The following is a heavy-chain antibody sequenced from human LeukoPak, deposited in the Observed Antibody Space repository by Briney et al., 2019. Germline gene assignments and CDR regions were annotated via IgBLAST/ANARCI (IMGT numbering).Heavy chain of an antibody. Sequence: ASVRVSCKASGYTFTGYYMHWVRQAPGQGLEWMGWMNPNSGNTGYAQKFQGRVTITRNTSISTAYMELSSLRSEDTAVYYCARPNLTGDQAFDIWGQGTMVTVSS. CDR2: MNPNSGNT. V-gene: IGHV1-8*03. CDR3: ARPNLTGDQAFDI. D-gene: IGHD7-27*01. CDR1: GYTFTGYY. J-gene: IGHJ3*02.